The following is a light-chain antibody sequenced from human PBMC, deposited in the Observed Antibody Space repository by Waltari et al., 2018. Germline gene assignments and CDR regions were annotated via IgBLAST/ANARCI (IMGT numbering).Light chain of an antibody. CDR1: ESVLFNYRNKNH. Sequence: DIVMTQSPDSLAVSLGERATINCKSSESVLFNYRNKNHLAWYQQKPGHPPKLLLYWASTRQAGVPDRVSGSGSGTDFTLTISSLQAEDVAIYYCQQYYDSPLTFGGGTKVEIK. V-gene: IGKV4-1*01. J-gene: IGKJ4*01. CDR2: WAS. CDR3: QQYYDSPLT.